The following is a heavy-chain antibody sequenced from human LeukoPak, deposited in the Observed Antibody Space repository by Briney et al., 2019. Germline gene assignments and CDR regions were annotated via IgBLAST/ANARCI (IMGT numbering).Heavy chain of an antibody. CDR1: GGSISSYY. CDR3: ARENGYYDILTGSATTDP. Sequence: SETLSLTCTVSGGSISSYYWSWIRQPPGKGLEWIGYIYYSGSTNYNPSLKSRVTIPVDTSKNQFSLKLSSVTAADTAVYYCARENGYYDILTGSATTDPWGQGTLVTVSS. J-gene: IGHJ5*02. D-gene: IGHD3-9*01. CDR2: IYYSGST. V-gene: IGHV4-59*01.